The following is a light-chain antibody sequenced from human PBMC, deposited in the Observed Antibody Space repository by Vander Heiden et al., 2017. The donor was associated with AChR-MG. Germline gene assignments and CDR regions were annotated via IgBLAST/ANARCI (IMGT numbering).Light chain of an antibody. CDR1: SSNIGAAYD. V-gene: IGLV1-40*01. Sequence: QSVLTQPPSVSGAPGQRVTISCTGTSSNIGAAYDVHWYQHLPGTARKLLIYGNSNRPSGVPDRFSASKSDTSASLAVTGLHPDDEAVYYCQSYDVSLSAAVFGGGTKLTVL. CDR3: QSYDVSLSAAV. J-gene: IGLJ2*01. CDR2: GNS.